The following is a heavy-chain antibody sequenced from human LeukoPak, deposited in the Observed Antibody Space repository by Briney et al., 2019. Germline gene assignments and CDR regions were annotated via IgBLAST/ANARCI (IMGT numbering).Heavy chain of an antibody. V-gene: IGHV4-38-2*02. J-gene: IGHJ5*02. CDR2: IYHSGSI. CDR1: GYSISSGYY. Sequence: SETLSLTCTVSGYSISSGYYWGWIRQPPGKGLEWIGIIYHSGSIYYNPSLKSRVTISVDTSKNQFSLKLSSVTAADTAVYYCARGSSSSWYCPWFDPWGQGTLVTVSS. CDR3: ARGSSSSWYCPWFDP. D-gene: IGHD6-13*01.